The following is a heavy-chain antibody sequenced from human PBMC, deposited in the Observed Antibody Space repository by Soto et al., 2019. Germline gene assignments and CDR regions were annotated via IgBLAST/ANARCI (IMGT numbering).Heavy chain of an antibody. Sequence: ASVKVSCKASGYTFTGYYMHWVRQAPGQGLEWMGWINPNSGGANYAQKFQGWVTMTRDTSISTAYMELSRLRSDDTAVYYCARDGGYFSSTSCYPDAFDTWGQGTMVTVSS. CDR2: INPNSGGA. V-gene: IGHV1-2*04. J-gene: IGHJ3*02. CDR3: ARDGGYFSSTSCYPDAFDT. D-gene: IGHD2-2*01. CDR1: GYTFTGYY.